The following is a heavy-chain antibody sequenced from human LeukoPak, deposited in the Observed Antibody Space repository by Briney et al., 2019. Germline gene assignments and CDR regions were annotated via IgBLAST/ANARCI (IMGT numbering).Heavy chain of an antibody. CDR1: GFTFSDHW. J-gene: IGHJ4*02. CDR3: VRGVGGSSYLDY. V-gene: IGHV3-74*01. Sequence: GGSLRLSCAASGFTFSDHWMHWVRQVPGKGLVWVSRIKTDGSWTNDADSVKGRFTISRDNAENTLYLQMNSLRVEDTAVYYCVRGVGGSSYLDYWGQGALVTVSS. D-gene: IGHD3-16*01. CDR2: IKTDGSWT.